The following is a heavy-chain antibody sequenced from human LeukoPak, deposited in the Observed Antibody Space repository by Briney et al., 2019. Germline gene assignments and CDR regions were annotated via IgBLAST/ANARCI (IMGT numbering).Heavy chain of an antibody. Sequence: PGGSLRLSCAASGFTFSSYSMNWVRQAPGKGLEWVSSISSSSSYIYYADSVKGRFTISRDDAKNSLYLQMNSLRAEDTAVYYCARDRQSPYASYYFDYWGQGTLVTVSS. CDR1: GFTFSSYS. CDR2: ISSSSSYI. J-gene: IGHJ4*02. CDR3: ARDRQSPYASYYFDY. D-gene: IGHD2-8*01. V-gene: IGHV3-21*01.